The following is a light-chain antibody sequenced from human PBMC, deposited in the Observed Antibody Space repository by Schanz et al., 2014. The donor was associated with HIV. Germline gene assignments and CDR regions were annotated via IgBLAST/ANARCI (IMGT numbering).Light chain of an antibody. V-gene: IGLV1-44*01. J-gene: IGLJ2*01. CDR1: SSNIRINT. CDR2: SNS. CDR3: QCYDNTLSGVV. Sequence: QSVLTQPLSASGTPGQRVNMSCSGSSSNIRINTVNWYQQFPGTAPKLLIYSNSRRPSGVPDRFSGSKSGTSASLAISGLQSEDEADYYCQCYDNTLSGVVFGGGTKLTVL.